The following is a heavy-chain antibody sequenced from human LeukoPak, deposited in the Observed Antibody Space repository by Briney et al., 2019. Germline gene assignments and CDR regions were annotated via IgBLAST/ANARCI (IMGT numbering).Heavy chain of an antibody. J-gene: IGHJ3*02. D-gene: IGHD2-15*01. CDR1: GFTFSDNW. CDR3: ARESYCSGGSCYSGRAFDI. Sequence: PGGSLRLSCAASGFTFSDNWMHWVRQAPGKGLVWVSRINTDGTRTTYADSVKGRFTISRDNAKNTLYLQMNSLRAEDTAVFYCARESYCSGGSCYSGRAFDIWGQGTMVTVSS. CDR2: INTDGTRT. V-gene: IGHV3-74*01.